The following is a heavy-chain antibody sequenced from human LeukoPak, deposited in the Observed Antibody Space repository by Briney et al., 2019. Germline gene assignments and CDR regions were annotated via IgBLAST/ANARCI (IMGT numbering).Heavy chain of an antibody. CDR1: GGSFSGYY. J-gene: IGHJ4*02. CDR3: ARGRGQKQITMTSEAGYYFDY. CDR2: INHSGST. V-gene: IGHV4-34*01. D-gene: IGHD3-22*01. Sequence: SETLSLTCAVYGGSFSGYYWSWIRQPPGKGLEWNGEINHSGSTNYNPSLKSRVTISVDTSKNQFSLKLSSVTAADTAVYYCARGRGQKQITMTSEAGYYFDYWGQGTLVTVSS.